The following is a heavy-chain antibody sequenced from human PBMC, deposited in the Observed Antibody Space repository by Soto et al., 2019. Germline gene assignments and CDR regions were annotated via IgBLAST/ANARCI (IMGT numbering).Heavy chain of an antibody. Sequence: QVQLVESGGGVVQPGRSLRLSCAASRFTFSSYAMHWVRQAPGKGLEWVAVISYDGSNKYYADSVKGRFTISRDNSKNTLYLQMNSLRAEDTAVYYCARGTIGDYFDYWGQGTLVTVSS. J-gene: IGHJ4*02. CDR3: ARGTIGDYFDY. D-gene: IGHD2-8*01. V-gene: IGHV3-30-3*01. CDR2: ISYDGSNK. CDR1: RFTFSSYA.